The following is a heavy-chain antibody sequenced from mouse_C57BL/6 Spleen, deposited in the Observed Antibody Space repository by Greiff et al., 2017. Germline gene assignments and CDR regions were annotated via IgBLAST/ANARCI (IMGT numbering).Heavy chain of an antibody. J-gene: IGHJ1*03. CDR3: TRRIDGYYWYVDV. CDR2: IDPETGGT. V-gene: IGHV1-15*01. CDR1: GYTFTDYE. Sequence: QVQLQQSGAELVRPGASVTLSCKASGYTFTDYEMHWVKQTPVHGLEWIGAIDPETGGTAYKQKFKGKAILTADKSSSTAYMELRSLTSEDSAVYYCTRRIDGYYWYVDVWGTGTTVTVSS. D-gene: IGHD2-3*01.